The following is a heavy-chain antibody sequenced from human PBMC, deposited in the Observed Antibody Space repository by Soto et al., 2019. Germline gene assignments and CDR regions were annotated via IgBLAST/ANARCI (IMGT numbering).Heavy chain of an antibody. CDR2: MNPNSGNT. V-gene: IGHV1-8*01. CDR1: GYTFTSYD. Sequence: GASVKVSCKASGYTFTSYDINWVRQATGQGLEWMGWMNPNSGNTGYAQKFQGRVTMTRNTSISTAYMELSSLRSEDTAVYYCARGNPPRGATIFGVVIISTSNWFDPWGQGTLATVSS. J-gene: IGHJ5*02. CDR3: ARGNPPRGATIFGVVIISTSNWFDP. D-gene: IGHD3-3*01.